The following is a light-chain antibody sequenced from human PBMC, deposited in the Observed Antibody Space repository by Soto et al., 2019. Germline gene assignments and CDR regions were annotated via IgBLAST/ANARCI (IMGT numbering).Light chain of an antibody. Sequence: QSALTQPRSVSGSRGQSVTISCTGTSSDVGGYNYVSWYQQHPGKAPKVMIYDVSERPSGVPDRFSGSKSGNTASLTISGLQAEDEADYYCCSYAGSPRYVFGTGTKVTVL. CDR1: SSDVGGYNY. CDR2: DVS. J-gene: IGLJ1*01. CDR3: CSYAGSPRYV. V-gene: IGLV2-11*01.